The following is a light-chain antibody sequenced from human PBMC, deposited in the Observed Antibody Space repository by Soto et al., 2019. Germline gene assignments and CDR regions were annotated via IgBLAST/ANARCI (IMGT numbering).Light chain of an antibody. V-gene: IGLV1-44*01. CDR1: SSNIGSNS. CDR3: SSYTTINTCQIV. CDR2: SNN. Sequence: QSVLTQPPSASGTPGQRVTISCSGSSSNIGSNSVNWYQELPGTAPKLLIYSNNQRPSGVPDRFSGSKSGTSASLAISGLQSEDESDYYCSSYTTINTCQIVFGTGTSVTVL. J-gene: IGLJ1*01.